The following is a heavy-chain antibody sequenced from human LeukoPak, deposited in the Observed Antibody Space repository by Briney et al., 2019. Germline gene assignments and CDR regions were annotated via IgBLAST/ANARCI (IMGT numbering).Heavy chain of an antibody. D-gene: IGHD4-17*01. V-gene: IGHV1-18*01. CDR3: AREFSDGDQGWFDP. CDR1: GYTFTSYG. CDR2: ISAYNGNT. Sequence: GASVKVSCKASGYTFTSYGISWVRQDPGQGLEWMGWISAYNGNTNYAQKLQGRVTMTTDTSTSTAYMELRSLRSDDTAVYYCAREFSDGDQGWFDPWGQGTLVTVSS. J-gene: IGHJ5*02.